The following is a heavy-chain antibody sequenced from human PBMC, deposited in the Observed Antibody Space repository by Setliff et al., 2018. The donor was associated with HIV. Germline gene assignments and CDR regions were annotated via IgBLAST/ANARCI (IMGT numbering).Heavy chain of an antibody. CDR2: ISAYNGNT. V-gene: IGHV1-18*01. CDR3: ARRTIDYYYMDV. J-gene: IGHJ6*03. CDR1: GYTFTSYG. Sequence: ASVKVSCKASGYTFTSYGISWVRQAPGQGLEWMGWISAYNGNTNHAQKFQGRVTMTTDTSTSTAYMELRSLRSDDTAVYYCARRTIDYYYMDVWGKGTTVTVSS.